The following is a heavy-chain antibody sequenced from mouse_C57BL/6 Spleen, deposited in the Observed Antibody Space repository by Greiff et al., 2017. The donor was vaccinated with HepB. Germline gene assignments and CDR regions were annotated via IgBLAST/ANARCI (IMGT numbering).Heavy chain of an antibody. V-gene: IGHV1-80*01. D-gene: IGHD1-1*01. CDR2: IYPGDGDT. Sequence: LVESGAELVKPGASVKISCKASGYAFSSYWMNWVKQRPGKGLEWIGQIYPGDGDTNYNGKFKGKATLTADKSSSTAYMQLSSLTSEDSAVYFCARSGITTVVAQGYFDYWGQGTTLTVSS. J-gene: IGHJ2*01. CDR1: GYAFSSYW. CDR3: ARSGITTVVAQGYFDY.